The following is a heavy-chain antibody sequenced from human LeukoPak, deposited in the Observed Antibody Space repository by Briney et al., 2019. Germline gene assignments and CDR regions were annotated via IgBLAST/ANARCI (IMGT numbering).Heavy chain of an antibody. V-gene: IGHV3-23*01. CDR3: AKADPGTGAFDY. CDR1: GFTFSSYA. D-gene: IGHD1-1*01. Sequence: GGSLRLSCAASGFTFSSYAIHWVRQAPGKGLEWVSAISGSGETIFYADPVKGRFTVSRDNSKNTLYVQMNSLRVEDTAVYFCAKADPGTGAFDYWGQGSLVTVSS. J-gene: IGHJ4*02. CDR2: ISGSGETI.